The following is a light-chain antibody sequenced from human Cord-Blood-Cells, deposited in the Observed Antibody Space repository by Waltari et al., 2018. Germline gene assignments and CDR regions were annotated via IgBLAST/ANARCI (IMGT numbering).Light chain of an antibody. Sequence: ELVLTQSPGTLSVSPGERATLSCRASQSVSSSYLAWYQQKPGQAPRLLIYGASSRATGIPDRFSGSGSGTDFTLTISRLEPEDFAVYYCQQYGSSPWTFGQGTKVEIK. CDR2: GAS. J-gene: IGKJ1*01. CDR1: QSVSSSY. V-gene: IGKV3-20*01. CDR3: QQYGSSPWT.